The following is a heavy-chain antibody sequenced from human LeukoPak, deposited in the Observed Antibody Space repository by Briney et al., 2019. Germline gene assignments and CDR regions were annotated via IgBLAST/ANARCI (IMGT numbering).Heavy chain of an antibody. V-gene: IGHV3-23*01. CDR1: GFTFSSYA. D-gene: IGHD6-13*01. CDR2: ISGSGGST. CDR3: AKTEGYQYYFDY. J-gene: IGHJ4*02. Sequence: PGGSLRLSCVASGFTFSSYAVTWVRQAPGKGLEWVSAISGSGGSTYYADSVKGRFTISRDNSKNTLYLQMNSLRAEDTAVYSCAKTEGYQYYFDYWGQGILVTVSS.